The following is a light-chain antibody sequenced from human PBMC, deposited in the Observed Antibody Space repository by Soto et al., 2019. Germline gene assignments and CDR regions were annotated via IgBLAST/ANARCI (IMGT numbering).Light chain of an antibody. CDR1: QTISSW. J-gene: IGKJ1*01. Sequence: DIPMTQSPSTLSGSVGDRVTITCRASQTISSWLAWYQQKPGKAPKLLIYKASTLKSGVPSRFSGSGSGTEFTLTISSLQPDDFATKYCQHYKSYSEAFGQGTKVELK. V-gene: IGKV1-5*03. CDR2: KAS. CDR3: QHYKSYSEA.